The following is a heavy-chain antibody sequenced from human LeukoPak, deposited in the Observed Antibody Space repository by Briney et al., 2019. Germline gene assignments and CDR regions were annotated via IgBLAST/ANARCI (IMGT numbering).Heavy chain of an antibody. CDR3: AMNLRGYSYGSVDY. J-gene: IGHJ4*02. Sequence: GGSLRLSCAASGFTFSDYTMNWVRLAPGKGLEWVSAISGSGGSTYYADSVKGRFTISRDNSKNTLYLQMNSLRAEDTAVYYCAMNLRGYSYGSVDYWGQGTLVTVSS. CDR1: GFTFSDYT. D-gene: IGHD5-18*01. CDR2: ISGSGGST. V-gene: IGHV3-23*01.